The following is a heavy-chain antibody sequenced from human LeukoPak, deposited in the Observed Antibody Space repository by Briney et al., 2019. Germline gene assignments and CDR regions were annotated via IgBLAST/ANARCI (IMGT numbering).Heavy chain of an antibody. CDR1: GGSFSGYY. V-gene: IGHV4-34*01. CDR3: ARVVVTIYYYYGMDV. D-gene: IGHD5-24*01. J-gene: IGHJ6*02. Sequence: SETLSLTCAVYGGSFSGYYWSWIRQPPGKGLEWIGEINHSGSTNHNPSLKSRVTISVDTSKNQFSLKLSSVTAADTAVYYCARVVVTIYYYYGMDVWGQGTTVTVSS. CDR2: INHSGST.